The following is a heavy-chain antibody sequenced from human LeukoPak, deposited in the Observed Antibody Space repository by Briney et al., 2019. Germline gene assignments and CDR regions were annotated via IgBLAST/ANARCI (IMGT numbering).Heavy chain of an antibody. CDR3: AKSPGRGWDLQYFYY. CDR2: IQHDGSNK. J-gene: IGHJ4*03. V-gene: IGHV3-30*02. Sequence: GGSLRLSCAASGFSFSSYGMHWVRQAPGKGLEWVAFIQHDGSNKYYADSVRGRFTISRDNSKNTLYLQMNSLRAEDTALYYCAKSPGRGWDLQYFYYWGQGALVTVSS. D-gene: IGHD1-26*01. CDR1: GFSFSSYG.